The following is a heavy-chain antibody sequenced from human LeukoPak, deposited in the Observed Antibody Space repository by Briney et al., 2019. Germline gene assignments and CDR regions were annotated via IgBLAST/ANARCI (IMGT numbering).Heavy chain of an antibody. J-gene: IGHJ6*03. V-gene: IGHV3-48*01. Sequence: SGESLRLSCVPSGITFSNYSMNWVRQAPGKGLEWVSYISSSGRTIYYADSVKGRFTISRDNAKNSLYLQMNSLRAEDTAVYYCTRGSGYSYGYRPPFYYYMDVWGKGTTVTVSS. CDR3: TRGSGYSYGYRPPFYYYMDV. CDR1: GITFSNYS. CDR2: ISSSGRTI. D-gene: IGHD5-18*01.